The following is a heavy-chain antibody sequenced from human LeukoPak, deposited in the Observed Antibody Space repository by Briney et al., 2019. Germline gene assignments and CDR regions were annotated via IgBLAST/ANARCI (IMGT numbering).Heavy chain of an antibody. CDR1: GFTFSSYA. V-gene: IGHV3-9*01. J-gene: IGHJ4*02. D-gene: IGHD1-26*01. Sequence: GGSLRLSCAASGFTFSSYAMSWVRQAPGKGPEWVSGISWNSGSIGYADSVKGRFTISRDNAKNSLYLQMNSLRAEDTALYYCALGGYSRYWGQGTLVTVSS. CDR2: ISWNSGSI. CDR3: ALGGYSRY.